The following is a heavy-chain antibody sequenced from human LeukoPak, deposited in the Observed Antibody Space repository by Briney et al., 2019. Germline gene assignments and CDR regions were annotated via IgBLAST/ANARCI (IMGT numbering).Heavy chain of an antibody. D-gene: IGHD3-3*01. J-gene: IGHJ5*02. V-gene: IGHV1-69*05. Sequence: ASVTVSCKASAGTFSSYAISWVRQAPGQGLEWMGGIIPIFGTANYAQKFQGRVTITTAESTSTAYMELSSLRSEDTAVYYCARACITILVTEFDPWGEGTLVTVSS. CDR1: AGTFSSYA. CDR2: IIPIFGTA. CDR3: ARACITILVTEFDP.